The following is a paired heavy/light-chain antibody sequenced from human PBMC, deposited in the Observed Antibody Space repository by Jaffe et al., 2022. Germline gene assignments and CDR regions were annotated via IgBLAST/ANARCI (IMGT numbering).Heavy chain of an antibody. Sequence: QVQLQQWGAGLLKPSETLSLTCAVYSGSFSTYYFTWVRQSPGQGLEWIGEINHSGSTNYNPSLRSRVTISVDTSKNQFSLKLTSVTAADTAVYYCARGGGPRSDAFDIWGQGTMVTVSS. J-gene: IGHJ3*02. CDR3: ARGGGPRSDAFDI. CDR2: INHSGST. V-gene: IGHV4-34*01. D-gene: IGHD3-16*01. CDR1: SGSFSTYY.
Light chain of an antibody. Sequence: DIQMTQSPSSVSASVGDRVVITCRASQDISAWLVWYQQKPGKAPNLLIYGASRLQSGVPSRFSGSGSGTVFTLTISSLQPEDFATYYCQQARSSPPTFGGGTRVEIK. J-gene: IGKJ4*01. V-gene: IGKV1-12*01. CDR2: GAS. CDR3: QQARSSPPT. CDR1: QDISAW.